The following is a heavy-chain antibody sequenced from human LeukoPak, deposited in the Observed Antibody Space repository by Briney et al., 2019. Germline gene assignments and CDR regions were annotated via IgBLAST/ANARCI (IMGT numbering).Heavy chain of an antibody. CDR1: GFTFSSYS. Sequence: GGSLRLSCAASGFTFSSYSMNWVRQAPGKGLEWVSSITSSSNYIYYASSVRGRFTISRDNAKNSLYLQMNSLRAEDTAVYYCAGDLRLWGQGNLVTVSS. CDR3: AGDLRL. V-gene: IGHV3-21*01. J-gene: IGHJ4*02. CDR2: ITSSSNYI.